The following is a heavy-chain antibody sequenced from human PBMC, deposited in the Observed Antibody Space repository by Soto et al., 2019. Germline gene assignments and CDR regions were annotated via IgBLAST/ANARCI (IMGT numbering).Heavy chain of an antibody. CDR2: IYYSGNT. J-gene: IGHJ4*02. CDR3: ASLISGSFGY. V-gene: IGHV4-39*01. Sequence: SETLSLTCTVSGGSISSSSYYWGWIRQPPGKGLEWIGIIYYSGNTYYNPSLKSRVTISVDTSKNQFSLKLSSVTAADTAVYYCASLISGSFGYWGQGTLVTVSS. CDR1: GGSISSSSYY. D-gene: IGHD1-26*01.